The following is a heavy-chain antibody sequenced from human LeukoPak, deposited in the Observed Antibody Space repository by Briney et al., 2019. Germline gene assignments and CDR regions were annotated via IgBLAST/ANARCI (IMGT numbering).Heavy chain of an antibody. CDR2: IYYSGST. V-gene: IGHV4-39*01. D-gene: IGHD4-17*01. CDR1: SGSISSRNYY. CDR3: ARQDRTYDYGDFLVDY. Sequence: KSSETLSLTCTVSSGSISSRNYYWGWIGQPPGKGLEWIGSIYYSGSTYYNPSLKSRVTISVDTSKNQFSLKLSSVTAADTAVYYCARQDRTYDYGDFLVDYWGQGTLVTVSS. J-gene: IGHJ4*02.